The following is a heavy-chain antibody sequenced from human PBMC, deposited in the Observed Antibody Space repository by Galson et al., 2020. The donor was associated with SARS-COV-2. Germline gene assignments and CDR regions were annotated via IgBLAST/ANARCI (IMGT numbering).Heavy chain of an antibody. J-gene: IGHJ4*02. CDR1: GGSISSGGYY. Sequence: SETLSLTCTVSGGSISSGGYYWSWIRQHPGKGLEWIGYIYYSGSTYYNPSLKSRVTISVDTSKNQFSLKLSSVTAADTVVYYCARFQLQGDGSSGYYSCDYWGQGTLVTVSS. D-gene: IGHD3-22*01. V-gene: IGHV4-31*03. CDR3: ARFQLQGDGSSGYYSCDY. CDR2: IYYSGST.